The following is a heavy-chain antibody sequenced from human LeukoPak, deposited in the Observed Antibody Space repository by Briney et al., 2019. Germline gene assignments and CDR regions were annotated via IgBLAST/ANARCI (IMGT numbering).Heavy chain of an antibody. V-gene: IGHV3-7*01. Sequence: GGSLRLSCAASGFAFSSTSMSWVRQAPGKGLEWVANIKQDGSEKYYVDSVEGRFTISRDNAKNSLYLQMNSLRAEDTAVYYCARDWELLPWDWGQGALVTVSS. D-gene: IGHD3-10*01. J-gene: IGHJ4*02. CDR2: IKQDGSEK. CDR1: GFAFSSTS. CDR3: ARDWELLPWD.